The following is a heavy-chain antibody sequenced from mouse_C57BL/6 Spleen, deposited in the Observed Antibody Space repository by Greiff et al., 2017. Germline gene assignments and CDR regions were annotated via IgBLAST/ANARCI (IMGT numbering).Heavy chain of an antibody. CDR1: GYSIPSDY. V-gene: IGHV3-8*01. CDR2: ISYSGST. D-gene: IGHD6-1*01. CDR3: ASSGFAY. Sequence: DVMLVESGPGLATPSQPLSLPCSVPGYSIPSDYWNWLRQFPGNKLEYMGYISYSGSTYYNPSLKSRISITRDTSKNQYYLQLNSVTTEDTATYYCASSGFAYWGQGTLVTVSA. J-gene: IGHJ3*01.